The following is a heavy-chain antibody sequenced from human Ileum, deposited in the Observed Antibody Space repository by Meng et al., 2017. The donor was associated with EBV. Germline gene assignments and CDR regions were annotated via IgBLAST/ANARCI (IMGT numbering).Heavy chain of an antibody. J-gene: IGHJ4*02. Sequence: VHLLRSDPGWVRHPDTRPLTCAVSGGALSRSDWWSWVRQPPGKGLEWIGETSHSGSTNYSPSLKSRVTISLDKSKNQLSLKLNSVTAADTAVYYCASSDYYRSDYWGQGTLVTVSS. CDR2: TSHSGST. D-gene: IGHD3-22*01. CDR3: ASSDYYRSDY. CDR1: GGALSRSDW. V-gene: IGHV4-4*03.